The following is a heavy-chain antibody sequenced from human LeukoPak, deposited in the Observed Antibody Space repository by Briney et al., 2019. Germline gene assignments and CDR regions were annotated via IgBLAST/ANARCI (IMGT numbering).Heavy chain of an antibody. V-gene: IGHV1-46*01. CDR1: GYTFTSYY. D-gene: IGHD3-10*01. CDR2: INPSGGST. Sequence: ASVKVSCKASGYTFTSYYMHWVRQAPGQGLEWMGIINPSGGSTSYAQKFQGRVTMTRDTSTSTVYTELSSLRSEDTAVYYCASWGSGSFSFDYWGQGTLVTVSS. CDR3: ASWGSGSFSFDY. J-gene: IGHJ4*02.